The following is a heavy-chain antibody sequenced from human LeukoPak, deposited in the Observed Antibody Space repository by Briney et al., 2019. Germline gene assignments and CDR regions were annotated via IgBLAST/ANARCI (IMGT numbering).Heavy chain of an antibody. CDR3: AKGRYAWFGGVDWFDP. CDR2: ISGSGGST. Sequence: GGSLRLSCAASGFTFSSYAMSWVRQAPGKGLEWVSAISGSGGSTYYADSVKGRFTISRDNSKNTLYLQVNSLRAEDTAVYYCAKGRYAWFGGVDWFDPWGQGTLVTVSS. V-gene: IGHV3-23*01. J-gene: IGHJ5*02. CDR1: GFTFSSYA. D-gene: IGHD3-10*01.